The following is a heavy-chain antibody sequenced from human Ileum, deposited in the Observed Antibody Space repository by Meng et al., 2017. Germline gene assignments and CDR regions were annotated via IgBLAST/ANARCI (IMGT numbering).Heavy chain of an antibody. CDR2: ISSSSSYI. CDR3: ARDWAVRGVIAY. CDR1: GFTFSSYS. D-gene: IGHD3-10*01. J-gene: IGHJ4*02. Sequence: GESLKISCAASGFTFSSYSMNWVRQAPGKGLEWVSSISSSSSYIYYADSVKGRFTISRDNAKNSLYLQMNSLRAEDTAVYYCARDWAVRGVIAYWGQGKLV. V-gene: IGHV3-21*01.